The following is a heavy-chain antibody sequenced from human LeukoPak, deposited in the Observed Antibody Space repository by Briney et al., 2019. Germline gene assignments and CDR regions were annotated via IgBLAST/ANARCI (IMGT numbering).Heavy chain of an antibody. J-gene: IGHJ5*02. CDR1: GYTFTGYY. CDR2: INPNSCGT. CDR3: ARDGQLDDILTGCYGNWFDP. Sequence: GASVKVSCKASGYTFTGYYMHWVRQAPGQGLEWMGWINPNSCGTNYAQKFQGRVTMTGDTSISTAYMELSRLRSDDTAVYYCARDGQLDDILTGCYGNWFDPWGQGTLVTVSS. V-gene: IGHV1-2*02. D-gene: IGHD3-9*01.